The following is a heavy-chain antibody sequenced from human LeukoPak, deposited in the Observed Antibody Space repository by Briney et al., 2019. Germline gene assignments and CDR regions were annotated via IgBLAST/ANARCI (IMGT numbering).Heavy chain of an antibody. Sequence: ASLKVSCKASGYTFTSFGISWVRQAPGQGLEWMGWISVYDGNTNYAQNFQGRISMTTDTSTSTAYMELRSLRSDDTAMYYCARVRTWLDPWGQGTLVTVSS. CDR1: GYTFTSFG. J-gene: IGHJ5*02. CDR3: ARVRTWLDP. CDR2: ISVYDGNT. V-gene: IGHV1-18*01.